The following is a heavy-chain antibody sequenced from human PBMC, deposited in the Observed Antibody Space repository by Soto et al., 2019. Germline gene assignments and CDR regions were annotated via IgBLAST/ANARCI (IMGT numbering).Heavy chain of an antibody. CDR2: MNPNSGHA. D-gene: IGHD2-21*01. Sequence: ASVKVSCKASGYTFTTHDINWVRQATGQGLEWMGWMNPNSGHAGYAQKFQGRVTMTRNTSISTAYMELTSLRSEDTAVYYCARAWTWGVVVGGHWGQGTLVTVSS. V-gene: IGHV1-8*01. J-gene: IGHJ4*02. CDR3: ARAWTWGVVVGGH. CDR1: GYTFTTHD.